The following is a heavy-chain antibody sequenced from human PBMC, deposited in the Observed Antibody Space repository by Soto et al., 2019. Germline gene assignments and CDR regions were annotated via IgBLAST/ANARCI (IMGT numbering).Heavy chain of an antibody. J-gene: IGHJ3*02. CDR2: IYYSGST. CDR1: GCSISSSSYY. V-gene: IGHV4-39*01. D-gene: IGHD3-22*01. Sequence: PSETLSLTCPVSGCSISSSSYYWGWIRQPPGKGLEWIGSIYYSGSTYYNPSLKSRVTISVDTSKNQFSLKLSSVTAADTAVYYCARRTYYYDSSGQTADAFDIWGQGTMVTVSS. CDR3: ARRTYYYDSSGQTADAFDI.